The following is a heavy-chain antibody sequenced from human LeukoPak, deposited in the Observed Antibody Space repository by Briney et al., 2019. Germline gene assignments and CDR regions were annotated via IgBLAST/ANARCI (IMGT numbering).Heavy chain of an antibody. CDR3: TKSDGYGLIRI. D-gene: IGHD3-10*01. CDR2: IYHSGST. CDR1: GFTFSNYW. J-gene: IGHJ3*02. Sequence: GSLRLSCVASGFTFSNYWMSWVRQPPGKGLEWIGEIYHSGSTNYNPSLKSQVTISVDESKSQFSLKVISMTAADTAAYYCTKSDGYGLIRICGRGTMVTVSS. V-gene: IGHV4-4*02.